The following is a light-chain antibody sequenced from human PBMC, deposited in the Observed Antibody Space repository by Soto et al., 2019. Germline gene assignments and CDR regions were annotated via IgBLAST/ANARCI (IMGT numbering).Light chain of an antibody. CDR3: ASWDNDLNGPI. Sequence: QSVLTQPPSASGTPGQRVSISCSGSASNVGSTYVFWYQQVPGTAPTLLIYKNNQRPSGVSDRFSGSKSGTSASLAISGLRVDDEADYYCASWDNDLNGPIFGGGIKLTVL. CDR1: ASNVGSTY. J-gene: IGLJ2*01. V-gene: IGLV1-47*01. CDR2: KNN.